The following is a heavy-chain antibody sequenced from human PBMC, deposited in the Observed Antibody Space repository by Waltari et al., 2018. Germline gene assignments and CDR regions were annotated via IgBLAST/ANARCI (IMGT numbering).Heavy chain of an antibody. V-gene: IGHV3-7*04. D-gene: IGHD3-22*01. Sequence: EVQLVESGGGLVQPGGSLRLSCAASGFTFSSYWMSWVRQAPGKGLEWVANIKQDGSEKYYVDAVKGRVTIARDNAKNSLYLQMNSLRDEDTAVYYWARAQRGYYDSSGYYAPWGQGTLVTVSS. CDR2: IKQDGSEK. J-gene: IGHJ5*02. CDR3: ARAQRGYYDSSGYYAP. CDR1: GFTFSSYW.